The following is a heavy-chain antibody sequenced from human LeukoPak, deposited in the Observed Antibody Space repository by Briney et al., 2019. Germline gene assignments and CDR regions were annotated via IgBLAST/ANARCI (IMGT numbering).Heavy chain of an antibody. CDR3: AREPPGAYYFDF. CDR1: GYTFTSYH. V-gene: IGHV1-46*01. D-gene: IGHD1-14*01. CDR2: IFSDGGT. J-gene: IGHJ4*02. Sequence: GASVKVSCKASGYTFTSYHMHWVRQAPGQGLAWMGIIFSDGGTKYAQTFQGRVTMTRDTSTATVYMELSSLRSEDTAVYYCAREPPGAYYFDFWGQENPVTVSS.